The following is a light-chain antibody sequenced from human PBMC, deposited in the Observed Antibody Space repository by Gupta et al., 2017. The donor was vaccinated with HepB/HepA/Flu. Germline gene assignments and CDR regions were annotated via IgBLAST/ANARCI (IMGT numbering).Light chain of an antibody. V-gene: IGLV2-11*01. CDR3: CSYAGNSWV. CDR1: SSDVGGYNY. CDR2: DVN. Sequence: QSALPQPASVSGSPGQSITISCTGTSSDVGGYNYVSWYHQHPGQAPKVMIYDVNRRPSGVPDRFSGSKSGNTASLTISGLQVEDEADYHCCSYAGNSWVFGGGTKLTVL. J-gene: IGLJ3*02.